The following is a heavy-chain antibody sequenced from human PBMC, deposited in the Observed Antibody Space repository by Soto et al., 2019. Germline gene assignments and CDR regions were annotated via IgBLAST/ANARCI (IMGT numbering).Heavy chain of an antibody. V-gene: IGHV4-59*01. CDR1: GVSFNSYY. CDR3: ARHSSAWYRPFDF. CDR2: INYFGTT. Sequence: QVQLQESGPGLVKPLETLSLTCNVSGVSFNSYYWSWIRQPPGKGLEWIGYINYFGTTEYNPSLKSRVTISSDTSKTHFSLRVTSVTASDTAMYYCARHSSAWYRPFDFWGQGSLVTVSP. D-gene: IGHD6-19*01. J-gene: IGHJ4*02.